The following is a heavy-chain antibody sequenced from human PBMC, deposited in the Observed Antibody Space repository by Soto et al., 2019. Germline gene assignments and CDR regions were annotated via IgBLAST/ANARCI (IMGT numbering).Heavy chain of an antibody. Sequence: GESLKISCKGSGYSFTSYWISWVRQMPGKGLEWMGRIDPSDSYTNYSPSFQGHVTISADKSISTAYLQWSSLKASDTAMYYCAREGDGGRTSCSEGRVCYYYYGMDVWGQGTTVTVSS. V-gene: IGHV5-10-1*01. CDR1: GYSFTSYW. D-gene: IGHD2-2*01. CDR3: AREGDGGRTSCSEGRVCYYYYGMDV. J-gene: IGHJ6*02. CDR2: IDPSDSYT.